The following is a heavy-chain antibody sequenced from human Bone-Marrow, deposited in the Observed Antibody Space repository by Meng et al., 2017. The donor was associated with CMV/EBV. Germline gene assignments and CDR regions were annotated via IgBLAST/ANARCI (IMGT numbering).Heavy chain of an antibody. CDR2: IKQDGSDR. Sequence: GESLKISCAASGFTFSNYWMTWVRQAPGKGLEWVASIKQDGSDRFYVDSVRGRFTISRDNAKKSLYLQMNSLRAEDTAVYYCARPPVRSLDNCFASWGPGPLVTGSS. D-gene: IGHD3-3*01. CDR1: GFTFSNYW. CDR3: ARPPVRSLDNCFAS. V-gene: IGHV3-7*01. J-gene: IGHJ5*01.